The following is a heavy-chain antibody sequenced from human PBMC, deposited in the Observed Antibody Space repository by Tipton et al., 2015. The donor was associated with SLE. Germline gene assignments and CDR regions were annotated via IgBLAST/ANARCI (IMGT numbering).Heavy chain of an antibody. J-gene: IGHJ4*01. V-gene: IGHV3-23*01. CDR3: AKDQGGYCFGGSCYPKFDY. D-gene: IGHD2-15*01. CDR1: GLTFSTYG. Sequence: SLRLSCAASGLTFSTYGMTWVRQAPGKGLEWVSLINGDGVTTYYADSVKGRFAISRDNSRNTLHLQMNSLRVEDTAIYYCAKDQGGYCFGGSCYPKFDYWGHGTLVTVSS. CDR2: INGDGVTT.